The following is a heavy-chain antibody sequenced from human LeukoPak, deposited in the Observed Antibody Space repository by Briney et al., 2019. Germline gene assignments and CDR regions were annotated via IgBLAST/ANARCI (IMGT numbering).Heavy chain of an antibody. J-gene: IGHJ4*02. CDR1: GGSFSCYY. D-gene: IGHD5-18*01. CDR3: ARGLFGGYSYGYFDY. CDR2: INHSGST. V-gene: IGHV4-34*01. Sequence: SETLSLTCAVYGGSFSCYYWSWIRQPPGRGLEWIGEINHSGSTNYNPSLKSRVTISVDTSKKQFSLTLSYVTAADTAVYYCARGLFGGYSYGYFDYWGQGTLVTVSS.